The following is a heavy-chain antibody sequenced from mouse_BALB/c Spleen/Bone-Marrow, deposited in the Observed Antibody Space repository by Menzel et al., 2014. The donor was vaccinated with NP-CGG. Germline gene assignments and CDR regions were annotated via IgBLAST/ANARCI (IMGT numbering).Heavy chain of an antibody. CDR1: GFNIKDTY. CDR2: IDPANGNT. CDR3: ARWEYYAMDY. V-gene: IGHV14-3*02. J-gene: IGHJ4*01. D-gene: IGHD4-1*01. Sequence: EVQLQQSGAELVKPGASVKLTCTASGFNIKDTYMHWVKQRPEQGLEWIGRIDPANGNTKYDPKFQGKATITADTSSNTAYLQLSSLTSEDTAVYYCARWEYYAMDYWGQGTPVTVSS.